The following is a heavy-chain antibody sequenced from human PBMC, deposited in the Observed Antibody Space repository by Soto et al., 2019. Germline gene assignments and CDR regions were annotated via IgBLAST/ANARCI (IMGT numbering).Heavy chain of an antibody. V-gene: IGHV3-74*01. D-gene: IGHD3-22*01. CDR2: IHSDGTST. J-gene: IGHJ4*02. CDR3: TRCGNGYGKLDY. Sequence: GGSLRLSCAASGFTFDYYWMHWVRQAPGKGLVWVSRIHSDGTSTTYADSVKGRFTISRDNAKNTLSLQMNSLRAEDTAVYYCTRCGNGYGKLDYWGQGTPVTVSS. CDR1: GFTFDYYW.